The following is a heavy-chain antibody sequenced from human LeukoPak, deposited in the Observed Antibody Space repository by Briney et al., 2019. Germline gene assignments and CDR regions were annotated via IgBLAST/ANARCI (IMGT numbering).Heavy chain of an antibody. J-gene: IGHJ6*04. CDR3: AERGITMIGGV. D-gene: IGHD3-10*02. CDR1: GFTFSSYA. V-gene: IGHV3-7*01. CDR2: IKQDGSEK. Sequence: GSLRLSCAACGFTFSSYAMHWVRQAPGKGLEWVANIKQDGSEKYYVDSVKGRFTISRDNAKNSLYLQMNSLRAEDTAVYYCAERGITMIGGVWGKGTTVTISS.